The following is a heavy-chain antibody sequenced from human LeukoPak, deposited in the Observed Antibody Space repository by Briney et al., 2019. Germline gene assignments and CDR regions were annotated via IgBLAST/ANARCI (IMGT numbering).Heavy chain of an antibody. V-gene: IGHV3-23*01. D-gene: IGHD1-20*01. J-gene: IGHJ4*02. CDR1: GFTFGSYA. CDR3: AKDLDSWKFGYGHYYFDY. Sequence: GGSLRLSCAASGFTFGSYAMGWVRQAPGKGLEWVSAISSSGASTYYADSVKGRFTISRDNSKNTLYLQMNSLRAEDTAVYYCAKDLDSWKFGYGHYYFDYWGQGTLVTVSS. CDR2: ISSSGAST.